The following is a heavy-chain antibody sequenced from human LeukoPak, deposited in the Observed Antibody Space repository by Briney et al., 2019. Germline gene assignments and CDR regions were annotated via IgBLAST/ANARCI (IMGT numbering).Heavy chain of an antibody. V-gene: IGHV3-66*02. CDR1: GFTVSSNY. D-gene: IGHD2-2*01. CDR2: IYSAGNT. Sequence: PGESLRLSCTASGFTVSSNYMVWVRRAPGKGLEWVSIIYSAGNTYYADSVKGRFTISRDNSKNTLYLQMNSLRAEDTAVYYCARDVSDIVVVPAAMYYYYGMDVWGQGTTVTVSS. J-gene: IGHJ6*02. CDR3: ARDVSDIVVVPAAMYYYYGMDV.